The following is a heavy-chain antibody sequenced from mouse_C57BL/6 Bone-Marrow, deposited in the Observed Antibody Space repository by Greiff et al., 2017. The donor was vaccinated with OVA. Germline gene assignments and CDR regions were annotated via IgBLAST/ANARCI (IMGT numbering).Heavy chain of an antibody. CDR1: GYTFTSYW. Sequence: QVHVKQPGAELVKPGASVKLSCKASGYTFTSYWMHWVKQRPGQGLAWIGMIHPNSGSPNYTEKFKSKATLTVDTSSSTAYMQLSSLTSEDTAVYYCARPPYYYGSSPYAMDYWGQGTSVTVSS. CDR2: IHPNSGSP. CDR3: ARPPYYYGSSPYAMDY. J-gene: IGHJ4*01. D-gene: IGHD1-1*01. V-gene: IGHV1-64*01.